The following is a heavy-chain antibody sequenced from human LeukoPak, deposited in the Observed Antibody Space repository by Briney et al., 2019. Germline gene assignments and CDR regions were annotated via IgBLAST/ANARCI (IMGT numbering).Heavy chain of an antibody. Sequence: GGSLRLSCAASGFTFSSYAMSWIRQAPGKGLEWVSYISSSGSTIYYADSVKGRFTISRDNAKNSLYLQMNSLRAEDTAVYYCAREGYSYANGFDYWGQGTLVTVSS. V-gene: IGHV3-11*01. CDR1: GFTFSSYA. CDR2: ISSSGSTI. CDR3: AREGYSYANGFDY. D-gene: IGHD5-18*01. J-gene: IGHJ4*02.